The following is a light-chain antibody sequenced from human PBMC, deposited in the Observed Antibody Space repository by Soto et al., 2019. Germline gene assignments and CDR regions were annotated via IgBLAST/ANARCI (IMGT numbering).Light chain of an antibody. CDR2: GAS. V-gene: IGKV3-20*01. J-gene: IGKJ3*01. CDR1: ETVATN. CDR3: QQYGNAPFT. Sequence: VMTQSPATLSVSPGERATLSCWASETVATNLAWYQQKPGQAPRLLIYGASSRATGIPDRFSGSGSGTDFTLTISRLEPEDFAVYYCQQYGNAPFTFGPGTKVDIK.